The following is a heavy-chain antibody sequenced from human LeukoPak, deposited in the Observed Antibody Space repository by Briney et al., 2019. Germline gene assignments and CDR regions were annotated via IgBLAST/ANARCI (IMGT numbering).Heavy chain of an antibody. Sequence: SETLSLTCTVSGGSISSYYWSWIRQPPGKGLEWIGYTYYSGSTNYNPSLKSRVTISVDTSKNQFSLKLSSVTAADTAVYYCARDGRVGEFDYWGQGTLVTVSS. J-gene: IGHJ4*02. D-gene: IGHD1-26*01. CDR2: TYYSGST. CDR1: GGSISSYY. CDR3: ARDGRVGEFDY. V-gene: IGHV4-59*01.